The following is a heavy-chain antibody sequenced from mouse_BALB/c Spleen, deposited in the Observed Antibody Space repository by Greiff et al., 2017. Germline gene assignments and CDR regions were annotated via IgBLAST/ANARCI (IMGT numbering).Heavy chain of an antibody. Sequence: EVKVEESGPGLVKPSQSLSLTCTVTGYSITSDYAWNWIRQFPGNKLEWMGYISYSGSTSYNPSLKSRISITRDTSKNQFFLQLNSVTTEDTATYYCARWGDDGYPAWFAYWGQGTLVTVSA. CDR3: ARWGDDGYPAWFAY. V-gene: IGHV3-2*02. D-gene: IGHD2-3*01. CDR1: GYSITSDYA. J-gene: IGHJ3*01. CDR2: ISYSGST.